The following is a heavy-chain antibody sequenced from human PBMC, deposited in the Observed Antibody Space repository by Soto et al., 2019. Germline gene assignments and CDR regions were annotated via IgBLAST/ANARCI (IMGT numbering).Heavy chain of an antibody. V-gene: IGHV3-23*01. D-gene: IGHD5-12*01. Sequence: VHLLESGGGLVQPGGSLRLSCAASGFTFSSYAMSWVRQAPGKGLEWVSTISDSGGRTYYADSVKGRFTISRDNSKNTLYLQMNSLRAEDTAVYYCAKRRTEEATILDYWGQGTLVTVSS. CDR1: GFTFSSYA. CDR3: AKRRTEEATILDY. CDR2: ISDSGGRT. J-gene: IGHJ4*02.